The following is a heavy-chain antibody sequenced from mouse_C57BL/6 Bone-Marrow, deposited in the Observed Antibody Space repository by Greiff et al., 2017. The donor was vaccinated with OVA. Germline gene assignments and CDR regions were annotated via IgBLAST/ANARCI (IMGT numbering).Heavy chain of an antibody. CDR3: ARRDYDEDYAMDY. CDR2: ISSGGSYT. Sequence: EVHLVESGGDLVKPGGSLKLSCAASGFTFSSYGMSWVRQTPDKRLEWVATISSGGSYTYYPDSVKGRFTISRDNAKNTLYLQMSSLKSEDTAMYYCARRDYDEDYAMDYWGQGTSVTVSS. D-gene: IGHD2-4*01. CDR1: GFTFSSYG. V-gene: IGHV5-6*01. J-gene: IGHJ4*01.